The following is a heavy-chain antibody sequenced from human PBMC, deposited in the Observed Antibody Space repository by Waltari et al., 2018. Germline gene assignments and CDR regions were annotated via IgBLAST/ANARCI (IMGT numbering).Heavy chain of an antibody. CDR2: ISYNERNI. CDR1: EFTFSSYA. V-gene: IGHV3-30*04. J-gene: IGHJ6*02. CDR3: ARDYCDRTNCHGMDV. Sequence: QVQLVESGGGVVQPGRSLRLSCTASEFTFSSYAMHWVRQAPGKGLGWVAVISYNERNIYYVDSVKGRFTISRDNSKKMLFLQMNSLINEDTAVYYCARDYCDRTNCHGMDVWGQGTTVIVSS. D-gene: IGHD3-22*01.